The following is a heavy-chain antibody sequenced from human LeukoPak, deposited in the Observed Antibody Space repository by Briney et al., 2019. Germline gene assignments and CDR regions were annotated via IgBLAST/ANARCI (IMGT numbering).Heavy chain of an antibody. CDR2: INPNSGGT. Sequence: ASVKVSCKASGYTFTGYYMHWVRQAPGQGLEWMGWINPNSGGTNYAQKFQGRVTMTRDTSISTACMELSRLRSDDTAVYYCARASGFIVVVPAADLDYWGQGTLVTVSS. CDR1: GYTFTGYY. D-gene: IGHD2-2*01. CDR3: ARASGFIVVVPAADLDY. V-gene: IGHV1-2*02. J-gene: IGHJ4*02.